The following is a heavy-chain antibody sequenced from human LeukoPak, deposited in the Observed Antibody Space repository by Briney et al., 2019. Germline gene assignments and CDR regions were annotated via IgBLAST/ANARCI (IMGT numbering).Heavy chain of an antibody. J-gene: IGHJ4*02. D-gene: IGHD6-19*01. CDR3: ATFRGLIAVAGGTFDY. CDR2: ISDSGGNT. CDR1: GFTFNSYA. Sequence: HSGGSLRLSCAASGFTFNSYAMSWVRQAPWERLQWVSGISDSGGNTYYADSVRGRFTISRDNSKNTLYLQMNSLRAEDTAVYYCATFRGLIAVAGGTFDYWGQGTLVTVSS. V-gene: IGHV3-23*01.